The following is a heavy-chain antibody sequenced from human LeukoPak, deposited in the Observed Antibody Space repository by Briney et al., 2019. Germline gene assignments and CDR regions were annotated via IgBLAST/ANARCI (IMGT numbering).Heavy chain of an antibody. D-gene: IGHD2-15*01. Sequence: PGGSLRLSCAASGFTFSTYWMSWVRQAPGKGLEWVANIHQDGNGKYYVDSVKGRFTISRDNAKNSLYLQMNSLRAEDTAVYYCARGDKFSGDYWGQGTLVTVSS. J-gene: IGHJ4*02. CDR3: ARGDKFSGDY. V-gene: IGHV3-7*04. CDR1: GFTFSTYW. CDR2: IHQDGNGK.